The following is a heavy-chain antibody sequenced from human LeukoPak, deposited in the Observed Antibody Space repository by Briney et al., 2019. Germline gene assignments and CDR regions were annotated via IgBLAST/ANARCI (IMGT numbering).Heavy chain of an antibody. V-gene: IGHV3-7*01. Sequence: PGGSLTLSCVASGFTFTSFYMSWVRQAPGKGLEWVANINLDGSEKYYVDSVKGRFTISRDNAKNSLYLQMNSLWAEDTAVYYCAREVAVGIGAYNFWGQGTLVTVSS. D-gene: IGHD6-13*01. CDR1: GFTFTSFY. CDR3: AREVAVGIGAYNF. CDR2: INLDGSEK. J-gene: IGHJ4*02.